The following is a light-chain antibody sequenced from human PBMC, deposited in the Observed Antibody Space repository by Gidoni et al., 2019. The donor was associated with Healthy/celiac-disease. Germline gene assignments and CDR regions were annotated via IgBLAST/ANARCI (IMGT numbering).Light chain of an antibody. CDR3: QQYGSSPPVT. CDR2: GAS. Sequence: IVLTQSPGALSLSPGERATRSCRASQSVSSSYLAWYQQKPGQAPRLLIYGASSRSTCIPDRFSGSGSGTDFTLTISRLEPEDFAVYYCQQYGSSPPVTFGGGTKVEIK. CDR1: QSVSSSY. J-gene: IGKJ4*01. V-gene: IGKV3-20*01.